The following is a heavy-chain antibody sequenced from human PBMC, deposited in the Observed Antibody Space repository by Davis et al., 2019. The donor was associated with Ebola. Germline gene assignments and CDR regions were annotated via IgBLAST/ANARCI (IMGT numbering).Heavy chain of an antibody. D-gene: IGHD4-17*01. V-gene: IGHV1-18*01. CDR2: ISAYNGNT. Sequence: GESLKVSCKASGYTFTSYGISWVRQAPGQGLEWMGWISAYNGNTNYAQKFQGWVTMTRDTSISTAYMELSRLRSDDTAVYYCARVGTVTTTFDYWGQGTLVTVSS. CDR1: GYTFTSYG. J-gene: IGHJ4*02. CDR3: ARVGTVTTTFDY.